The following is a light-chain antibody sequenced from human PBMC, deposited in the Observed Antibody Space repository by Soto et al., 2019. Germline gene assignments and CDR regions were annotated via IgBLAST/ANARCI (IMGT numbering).Light chain of an antibody. CDR1: LRCTSNY. J-gene: IGKJ2*01. V-gene: IGKV3-20*01. Sequence: MGVTKSPGTPYFSPEVSATLSCRARLRCTSNYLAWYHQKPRQDPRHLNCGESMRVTGIPDRFSGSGSGTEYTLTVSRLEPEDFEGYYCQQYGSPPYTFGQGTKLEIK. CDR2: GES. CDR3: QQYGSPPYT.